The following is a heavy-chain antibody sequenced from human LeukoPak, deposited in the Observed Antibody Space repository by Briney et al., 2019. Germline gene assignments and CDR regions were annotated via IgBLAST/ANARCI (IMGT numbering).Heavy chain of an antibody. J-gene: IGHJ4*02. D-gene: IGHD5-12*01. Sequence: GGSLRLSCAAPGFTFSSYWTSWVRQAPGKGLEWVAHIKQDGSEKYYVDSVKGRFTTSRDNAKNSLYLQMNSLRAEDTAVYYCARDHHIVATLGLDYWGQGTLVTVSS. CDR1: GFTFSSYW. V-gene: IGHV3-7*05. CDR2: IKQDGSEK. CDR3: ARDHHIVATLGLDY.